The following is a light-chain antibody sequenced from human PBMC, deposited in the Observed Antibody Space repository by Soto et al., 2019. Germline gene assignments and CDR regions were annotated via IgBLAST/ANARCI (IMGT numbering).Light chain of an antibody. J-gene: IGLJ2*01. CDR2: EVS. CDR1: SSDVGAYNY. Sequence: QSALTQPASVSGSPGQSITISCTGTSSDVGAYNYVSWYQQHPGKAPKLMIYEVSNRPSGVSNRFSGSKSGNTASLTISRLQAEDEADYYCISYTRNSTLVFGGGTKLTVL. CDR3: ISYTRNSTLV. V-gene: IGLV2-14*01.